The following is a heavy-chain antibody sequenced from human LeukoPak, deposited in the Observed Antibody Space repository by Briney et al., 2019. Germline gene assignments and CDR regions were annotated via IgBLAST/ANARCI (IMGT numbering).Heavy chain of an antibody. J-gene: IGHJ6*03. CDR2: IYTSGST. V-gene: IGHV4-4*07. CDR3: ASEERLEWSPVYYYYYMDV. Sequence: SETLSLTCTVSGGSISSYYWSWIRPPAGKGLEWIGRIYTSGSTKYNPSLKSRVTMSVDTSKNQFSLKLSSVTAADTAVYYCASEERLEWSPVYYYYYMDVWGKGTTVTVSS. D-gene: IGHD3-3*01. CDR1: GGSISSYY.